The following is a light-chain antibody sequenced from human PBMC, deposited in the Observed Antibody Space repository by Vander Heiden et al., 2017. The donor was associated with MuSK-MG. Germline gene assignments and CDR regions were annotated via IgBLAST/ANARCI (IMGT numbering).Light chain of an antibody. CDR2: AAS. V-gene: IGKV1-39*01. J-gene: IGKJ2*01. Sequence: DIQMTQSPSSLSASVGDRVTITCRASQSISSYLNWYQQKPGKAPKLLIYAASSLQSGVPSRFSGSGSGTDFTLTISSRQPEDFATYYCQQSYSTLEYTFGQGTKLEIK. CDR1: QSISSY. CDR3: QQSYSTLEYT.